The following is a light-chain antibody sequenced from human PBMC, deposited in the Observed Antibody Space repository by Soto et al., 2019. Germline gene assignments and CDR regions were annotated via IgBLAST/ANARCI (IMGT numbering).Light chain of an antibody. CDR1: QGISSW. V-gene: IGKV1-12*01. CDR2: AAS. CDR3: QQAYSCPIT. Sequence: DIQMTQSPSSVSASVGDRVTITCRASQGISSWLAWYQQKPGKAPKFLIYAASTLQSGVPARFSGSASGTEFTLTISNLQPEDFATYYCQQAYSCPITFGQGTRLEIK. J-gene: IGKJ5*01.